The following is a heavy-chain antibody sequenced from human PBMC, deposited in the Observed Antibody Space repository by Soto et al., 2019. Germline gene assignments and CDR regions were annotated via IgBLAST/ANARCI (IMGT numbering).Heavy chain of an antibody. Sequence: ASVKVSCKVSGYTLTELSMHWGRQAPGKGLEWMGGFDPEDGETIYAQKFQGRVTMTEDTSADTAYMELSSLRSEDTAVYYCATDLIRVDAFDIWGQGTMVTVSS. J-gene: IGHJ3*02. CDR2: FDPEDGET. V-gene: IGHV1-24*01. CDR3: ATDLIRVDAFDI. D-gene: IGHD3-10*01. CDR1: GYTLTELS.